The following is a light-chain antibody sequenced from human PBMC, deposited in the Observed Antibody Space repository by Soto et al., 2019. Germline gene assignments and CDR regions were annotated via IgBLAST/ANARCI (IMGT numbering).Light chain of an antibody. CDR3: QHRPNWKVS. J-gene: IGKJ5*01. CDR2: DAS. Sequence: PGERATLSCRASQSVGSYLAWYQQKPGQAPRLLIYDASNRATGIPARFSGSGSGTDFTLTISILEPEDVVVYYCQHRPNWKVSFGQGTRLEI. V-gene: IGKV3-11*01. CDR1: QSVGSY.